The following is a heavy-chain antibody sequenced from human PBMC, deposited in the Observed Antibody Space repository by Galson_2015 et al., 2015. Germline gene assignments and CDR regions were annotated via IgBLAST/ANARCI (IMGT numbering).Heavy chain of an antibody. CDR3: TRGAPQYWYFDL. CDR2: IKQDGSEK. Sequence: SLRLSCAASGFTFSSYWMSWVRQAPGKGLEWVANIKQDGSEKYYVDSVKGRFTISRDNAKNSVYLQLNNLRAEDTAVYYCTRGAPQYWYFDLWGRGTLVTVSS. J-gene: IGHJ2*01. CDR1: GFTFSSYW. V-gene: IGHV3-7*05.